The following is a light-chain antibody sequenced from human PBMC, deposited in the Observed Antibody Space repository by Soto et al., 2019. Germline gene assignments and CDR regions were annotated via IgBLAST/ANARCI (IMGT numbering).Light chain of an antibody. CDR1: QSLVHNDGNTY. CDR2: KVS. J-gene: IGKJ5*01. CDR3: MQALQTFT. V-gene: IGKV2-30*02. Sequence: DIVMTQTPLSSPVTLGQAASISCRSSQSLVHNDGNTYLSWFQQRPGQPPRRLIYKVSNWDSGVPDRFSGSGSGTDFTLKISRVEAEDVGVYYCMQALQTFTFGQGTRLEIK.